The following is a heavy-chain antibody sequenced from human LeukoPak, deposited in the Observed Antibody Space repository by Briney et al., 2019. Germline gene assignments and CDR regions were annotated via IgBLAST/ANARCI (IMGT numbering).Heavy chain of an antibody. CDR2: IYSSGST. D-gene: IGHD6-13*01. V-gene: IGHV4-4*07. Sequence: PSETLSLTCTVSGGYISSFYWSWIRQPAGKGLEWIGRIYSSGSTIYNPSLKSRVTMSVDTSKNQFSLKVNSVTAADTAVYYCASIAAGGTVWGQGTMVTVSS. J-gene: IGHJ3*01. CDR1: GGYISSFY. CDR3: ASIAAGGTV.